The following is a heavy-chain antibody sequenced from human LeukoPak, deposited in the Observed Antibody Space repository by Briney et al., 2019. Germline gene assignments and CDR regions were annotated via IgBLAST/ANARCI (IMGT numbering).Heavy chain of an antibody. Sequence: SETLSLTCTVSGGSISSSSYYWGWIRQPPGKGLEWIGSIYYSGSTYYNPSLKSRVTISVDTSKNQFSLKLSSVTAADTAVYYCARDRKGVPRGTGFDPWGQGTLVTVSS. CDR3: ARDRKGVPRGTGFDP. D-gene: IGHD3-16*01. J-gene: IGHJ5*02. V-gene: IGHV4-39*07. CDR2: IYYSGST. CDR1: GGSISSSSYY.